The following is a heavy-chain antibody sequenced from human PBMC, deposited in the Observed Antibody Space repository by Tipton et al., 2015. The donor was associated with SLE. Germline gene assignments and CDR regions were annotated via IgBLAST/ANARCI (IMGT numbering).Heavy chain of an antibody. J-gene: IGHJ4*02. V-gene: IGHV4-61*02. Sequence: TLSLTCTVSGGSISSGGYYWSWIRQPAGKGLEWIGRIYTSGSTNYNPSLKSRVTMSVDTSKNQFSLKLSSVTAADTAVYYCATIGGDYWGQGTLVTVSS. CDR2: IYTSGST. CDR1: GGSISSGGYY. CDR3: ATIGGDY.